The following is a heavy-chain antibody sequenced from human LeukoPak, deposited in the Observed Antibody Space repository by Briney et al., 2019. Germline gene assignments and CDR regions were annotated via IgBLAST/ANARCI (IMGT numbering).Heavy chain of an antibody. D-gene: IGHD2-15*01. CDR1: GFTVITND. CDR2: LYSDGNT. J-gene: IGHJ4*02. Sequence: PGGSLRLSCAASGFTVITNDMTWVRQAPGKGLEWVSVLYSDGNTKYADSVQGRFTMSRDNSKNTLYLEMNSLSPDDTAVYYCARGVDPLAANNLAYWGQGTLVTVSS. V-gene: IGHV3-53*01. CDR3: ARGVDPLAANNLAY.